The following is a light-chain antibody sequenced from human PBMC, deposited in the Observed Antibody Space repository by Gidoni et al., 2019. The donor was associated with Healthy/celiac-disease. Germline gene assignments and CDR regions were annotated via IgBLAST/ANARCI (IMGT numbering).Light chain of an antibody. J-gene: IGKJ5*01. Sequence: VLTQSPGTLSLSPGERATLSCRAIQSVSSSYLAWYQQKPGQAPRLLIYGASSRATGIPERFSGSGSGTDFTLTISRLEPEDFAAYYCQQYCSSSSTFGQGTRLEIK. V-gene: IGKV3-20*01. CDR2: GAS. CDR1: QSVSSSY. CDR3: QQYCSSSST.